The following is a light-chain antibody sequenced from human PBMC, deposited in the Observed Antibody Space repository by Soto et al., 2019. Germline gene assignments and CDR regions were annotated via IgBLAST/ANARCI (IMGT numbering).Light chain of an antibody. CDR1: SSDVGGYNY. CDR2: DVS. V-gene: IGLV2-14*01. Sequence: QSALTQPASVSGSPGQSITISCTGTSSDVGGYNYVSWYQQHPGKAPKLMIYDVSNRPSGVSSRCSGSKSGNTDSLTISGLQAEDEADYNGSSYTSSSHVVCGGRTKVTVL. J-gene: IGLJ2*01. CDR3: SSYTSSSHVV.